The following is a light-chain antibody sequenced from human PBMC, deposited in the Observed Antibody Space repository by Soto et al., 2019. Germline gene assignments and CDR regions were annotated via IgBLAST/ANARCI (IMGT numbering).Light chain of an antibody. Sequence: DIQMTQSPSSLSASVGDRVTITCRASQSISSYLNWYQQKQGKGHKXLIYAASSLQSGVPSRFSGSGSGTDLTITISSLQPEDFETYYCQQSYSTPPTFGQGTKVDNK. CDR2: AAS. J-gene: IGKJ1*01. CDR1: QSISSY. V-gene: IGKV1-39*01. CDR3: QQSYSTPPT.